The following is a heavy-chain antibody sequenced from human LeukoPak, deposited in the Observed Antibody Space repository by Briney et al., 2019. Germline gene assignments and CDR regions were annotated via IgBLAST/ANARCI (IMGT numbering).Heavy chain of an antibody. Sequence: GGSLRLSCAACGFTFSSFSVNWVRQAPGKGLEWVSSISSSSSYIYYADSVKGRFTISRDNAKNSLYLQMNSLRAEDTAVYCCARGGADYGFDYWGQGTLVTVSS. CDR1: GFTFSSFS. V-gene: IGHV3-21*01. J-gene: IGHJ4*02. CDR2: ISSSSSYI. CDR3: ARGGADYGFDY. D-gene: IGHD3-16*01.